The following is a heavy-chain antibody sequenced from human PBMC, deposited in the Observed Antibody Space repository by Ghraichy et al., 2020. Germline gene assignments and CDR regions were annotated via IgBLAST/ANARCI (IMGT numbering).Heavy chain of an antibody. J-gene: IGHJ4*02. CDR2: IIPLFATT. D-gene: IGHD2-21*01. CDR1: GGTFNSYS. Sequence: SVKVSCKASGGTFNSYSISWVRQAPGQGLEWIGGIIPLFATTNYAQKFLGRVTITADKSTSTAYMELNSLRSEDTAVYYCATVVDVVGYFDYWGQGTLVTVSS. CDR3: ATVVDVVGYFDY. V-gene: IGHV1-69*06.